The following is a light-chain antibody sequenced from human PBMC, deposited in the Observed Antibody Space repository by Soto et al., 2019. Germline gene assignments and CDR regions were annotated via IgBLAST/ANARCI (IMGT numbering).Light chain of an antibody. Sequence: EIVLTQSPGTLSLSPGEGATLSCRASQSIGGNFLAWYQQRRGQAPRLLIHGASNRATGIPDRFSGSGSGTDFTLTITRLEPEDFAVYYCQQYGGSPRTCGQGTKVEVK. CDR2: GAS. CDR1: QSIGGNF. V-gene: IGKV3-20*01. J-gene: IGKJ1*01. CDR3: QQYGGSPRT.